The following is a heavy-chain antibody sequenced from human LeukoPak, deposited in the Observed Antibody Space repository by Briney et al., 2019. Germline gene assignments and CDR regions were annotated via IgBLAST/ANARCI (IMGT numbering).Heavy chain of an antibody. CDR2: ISLDRGSI. V-gene: IGHV3-9*01. CDR1: GFTFDDYG. J-gene: IGHJ4*02. D-gene: IGHD5-18*01. Sequence: PGGSLRLSCAAAGFTFDDYGMHWVRQAPGKGLEGGSGISLDRGSIDYADSGEGRFTIARDNAKNSMYLQMNSLRAEDTALYYRAKDPSRQLWPSSFDYGGQGTLVTV. CDR3: AKDPSRQLWPSSFDY.